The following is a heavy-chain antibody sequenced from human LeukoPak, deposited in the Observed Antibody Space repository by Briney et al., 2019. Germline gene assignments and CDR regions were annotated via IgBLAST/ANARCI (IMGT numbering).Heavy chain of an antibody. Sequence: GGSLRLSCAASGFTFSNYDMHWVRQAIGKGLEWVSGIGPTGDTYYPGSVKGRFTISRENAKNSLYLQMNSLRAEDTAVYNCAAGTGWWFQHWGQGILVTVSP. CDR2: IGPTGDT. CDR1: GFTFSNYD. D-gene: IGHD6-19*01. V-gene: IGHV3-13*04. CDR3: AAGTGWWFQH. J-gene: IGHJ1*01.